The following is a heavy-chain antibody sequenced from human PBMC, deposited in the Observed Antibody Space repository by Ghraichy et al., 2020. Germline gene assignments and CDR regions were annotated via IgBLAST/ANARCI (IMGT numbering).Heavy chain of an antibody. CDR2: INHSGST. CDR3: ARRSRFGDPARYDNFDY. J-gene: IGHJ4*02. Sequence: SETLSLTCAVYGGSFSGYYWSWIRQPPGKGLEWIGEINHSGSTNYNPSLKSRVTISVDTSKNQFSLKLSSVTAADTAVYYCARRSRFGDPARYDNFDYWGQGTLVTVSS. V-gene: IGHV4-34*01. CDR1: GGSFSGYY. D-gene: IGHD3-10*01.